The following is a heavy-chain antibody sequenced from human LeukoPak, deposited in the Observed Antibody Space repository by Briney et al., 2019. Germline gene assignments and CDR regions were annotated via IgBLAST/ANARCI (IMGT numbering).Heavy chain of an antibody. D-gene: IGHD1-1*01. CDR1: GFIFTNSW. J-gene: IGHJ4*02. V-gene: IGHV3-7*01. Sequence: PGGSLRLSCATSGFIFTNSWMTWVRQAPGKGLEWVANINQDGSENYYVDSVKGRFTISRDNAKRSVYLQMNSLRVEDTAVYYCATDRGGNDWGQGILVTVPS. CDR3: ATDRGGND. CDR2: INQDGSEN.